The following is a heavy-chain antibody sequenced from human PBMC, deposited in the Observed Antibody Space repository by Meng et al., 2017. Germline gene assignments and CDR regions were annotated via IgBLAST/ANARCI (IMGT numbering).Heavy chain of an antibody. CDR1: GGCFTCYY. D-gene: IGHD3-9*01. J-gene: IGHJ4*02. CDR2: INQSGST. CDR3: ARGRYFDWLSYRYYFDY. Sequence: WVAALLKPAVTLALPCSVYGGCFTCYYWSWIRQPPGKGLEWIGEINQSGSTNYNPSLKSRVTISVDTSKNQFSLKLSSVTAADTAVYYCARGRYFDWLSYRYYFDYWGQGTLVTVSS. V-gene: IGHV4-34*01.